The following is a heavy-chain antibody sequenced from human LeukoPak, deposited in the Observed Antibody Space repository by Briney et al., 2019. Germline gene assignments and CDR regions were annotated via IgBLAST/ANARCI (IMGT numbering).Heavy chain of an antibody. CDR1: GGSISSGGYS. CDR3: ARSRNWNYRYYFDY. J-gene: IGHJ4*02. Sequence: SQTLSLTCAVSGGSISSGGYSWSWIRQPPGKGLEWIGFIYHSGSSNYNPSLKSRVTISVDRSKNQFSLKLSSVTAADTAVYYCARSRNWNYRYYFDYWGQGTLVTVSS. CDR2: IYHSGSS. V-gene: IGHV4-30-2*01. D-gene: IGHD1-7*01.